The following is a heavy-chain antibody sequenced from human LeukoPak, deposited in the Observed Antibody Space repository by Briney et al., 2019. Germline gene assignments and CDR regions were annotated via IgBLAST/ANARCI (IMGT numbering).Heavy chain of an antibody. CDR2: ISYSGRT. V-gene: IGHV4-39*01. CDR1: GGSISSRSYY. D-gene: IGHD2-2*01. CDR3: ARQSCTTTSCYSDY. Sequence: PSETLSLTCTVSGGSISSRSYYWGWIRQPPGKGLEWIGSISYSGRTYYSVSLKSRLTISVYTSKNQFSLKLTPVTAADTAVYYCARQSCTTTSCYSDYWGQGTLVTVSS. J-gene: IGHJ4*02.